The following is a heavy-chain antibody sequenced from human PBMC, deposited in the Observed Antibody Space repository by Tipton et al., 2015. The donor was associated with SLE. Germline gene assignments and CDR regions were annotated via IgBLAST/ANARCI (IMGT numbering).Heavy chain of an antibody. CDR3: ARDRIAAAGYFDY. Sequence: TLSLTCTVSGYSISSGYYWGWIRQPPGKGLEWIGSIYHRGSTYYNPSLKSRVTISVDTSKNQFSLKLSSVTAADTAVYYCARDRIAAAGYFDYWGQGTLVTVSS. J-gene: IGHJ4*02. V-gene: IGHV4-38-2*02. CDR2: IYHRGST. CDR1: GYSISSGYY. D-gene: IGHD6-13*01.